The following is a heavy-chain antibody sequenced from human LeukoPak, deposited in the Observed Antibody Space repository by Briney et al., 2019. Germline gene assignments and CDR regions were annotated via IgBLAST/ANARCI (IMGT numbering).Heavy chain of an antibody. D-gene: IGHD1-26*01. CDR3: GRSAVGATLH. V-gene: IGHV3-11*01. Sequence: GGSLRLSCAASGFTFSDYFMSWIRQAPGKGLEWVSHISSSGSTRYYADSVKGRLTITRHNAKNSLYLQMNGLRAEDTAVYYCGRSAVGATLHWGKGTLVTVSS. J-gene: IGHJ4*02. CDR2: ISSSGSTR. CDR1: GFTFSDYF.